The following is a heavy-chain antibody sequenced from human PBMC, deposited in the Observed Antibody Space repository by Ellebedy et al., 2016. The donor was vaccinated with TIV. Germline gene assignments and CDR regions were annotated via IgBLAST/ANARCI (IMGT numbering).Heavy chain of an antibody. D-gene: IGHD3-22*01. Sequence: SETLSLXXAVYGGSFSGYYWSWIRQPPGKGLEWIGEINHSGSTNYNPSLKSRVTISVDTSKNQFSLKLSSVTAADTAVYYCARGLQPNYYDSSGYYRKRFDPWGQGTLVTVSS. CDR3: ARGLQPNYYDSSGYYRKRFDP. V-gene: IGHV4-34*01. J-gene: IGHJ5*02. CDR1: GGSFSGYY. CDR2: INHSGST.